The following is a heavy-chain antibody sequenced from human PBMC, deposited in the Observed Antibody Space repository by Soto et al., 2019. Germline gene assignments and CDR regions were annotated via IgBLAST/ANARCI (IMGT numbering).Heavy chain of an antibody. CDR2: INHSGST. J-gene: IGHJ5*02. V-gene: IGHV4-39*01. Sequence: PSETLSLTCTVSGGSISSSSYYWGWIRQPPGKGLEWIGRINHSGSTNYNPSLKSRVTISVDTSKNQFSLKLSSVTAADTAVYYCARQLEAVAGTSGTKNWFDPWGQGTLVTVSS. CDR1: GGSISSSSYY. CDR3: ARQLEAVAGTSGTKNWFDP. D-gene: IGHD6-19*01.